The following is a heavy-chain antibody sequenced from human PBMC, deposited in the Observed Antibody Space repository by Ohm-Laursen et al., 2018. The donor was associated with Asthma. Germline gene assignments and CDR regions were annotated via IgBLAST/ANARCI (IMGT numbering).Heavy chain of an antibody. D-gene: IGHD6-19*01. Sequence: SVKVSCKAAGYKFSSYGISWVRQAPGQGLEWMGWINAGNGNTKYSQKFQGRVTITRDTSASTAYMELSSLRSEDTAVYYCARDLHHSSGWYSVDYWGQGTLVTVSS. V-gene: IGHV1-18*04. CDR3: ARDLHHSSGWYSVDY. J-gene: IGHJ4*02. CDR2: INAGNGNT. CDR1: GYKFSSYG.